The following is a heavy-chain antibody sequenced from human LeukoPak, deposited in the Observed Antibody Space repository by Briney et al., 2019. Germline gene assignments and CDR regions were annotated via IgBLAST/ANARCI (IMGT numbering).Heavy chain of an antibody. J-gene: IGHJ5*02. D-gene: IGHD3-10*01. CDR3: ARELWFANAPGSWLDP. CDR2: IFHTGST. V-gene: IGHV4-30-2*01. Sequence: SETLSLTCVVSGDSISRGGYAWSWIRQPPGKGLEWIGYIFHTGSTFYNPSLKSRVTISVDNSKNQFSLRLSSVTAADTAVYYCARELWFANAPGSWLDPWGQGTVVTVST. CDR1: GDSISRGGYA.